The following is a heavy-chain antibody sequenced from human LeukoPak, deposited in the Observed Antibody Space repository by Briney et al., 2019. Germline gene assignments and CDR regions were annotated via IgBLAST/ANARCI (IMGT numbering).Heavy chain of an antibody. CDR2: INHSGST. D-gene: IGHD5-12*01. CDR3: ARGRSGGWLQLRAFDI. J-gene: IGHJ3*02. V-gene: IGHV4-34*01. CDR1: GGSFSVYY. Sequence: SETLSLTCAVYGGSFSVYYWGWIRQPPGKGLEWIGEINHSGSTNYNPSLKSRVTISVDTSKNQFSLKLSSVTAADTAVYYCARGRSGGWLQLRAFDIWGQGTMVTVSS.